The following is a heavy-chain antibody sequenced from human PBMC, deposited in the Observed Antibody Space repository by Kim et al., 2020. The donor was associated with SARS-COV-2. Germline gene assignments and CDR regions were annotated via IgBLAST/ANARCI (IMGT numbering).Heavy chain of an antibody. CDR1: GFTFSSYA. J-gene: IGHJ4*02. V-gene: IGHV3-30*04. D-gene: IGHD3-16*01. CDR3: ARHDLGGDY. Sequence: GGSLRLSCAASGFTFSSYAMHWVRQAPGKGLEWVAVISYDGSNKYYADSVKGRFTISRDNSKNTLYLQMNSLRAEDTAVYYCARHDLGGDYWGQGTLVTVSS. CDR2: ISYDGSNK.